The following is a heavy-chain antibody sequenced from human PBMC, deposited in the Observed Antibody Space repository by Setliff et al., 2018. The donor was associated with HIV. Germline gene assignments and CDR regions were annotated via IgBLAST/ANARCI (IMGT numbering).Heavy chain of an antibody. J-gene: IGHJ1*01. D-gene: IGHD3-22*01. CDR2: VVPTIHEA. Sequence: SVKVSCKASGVTFNYSSITWVRQAPGQGLEWMGGVVPTIHEATYAQKFQGRVTITADESATTVYMEMSGLTSEDTAIYYCARGADASGYFYREYFQHWGQGTLVTVSS. CDR3: ARGADASGYFYREYFQH. V-gene: IGHV1-69*13. CDR1: GVTFNYSS.